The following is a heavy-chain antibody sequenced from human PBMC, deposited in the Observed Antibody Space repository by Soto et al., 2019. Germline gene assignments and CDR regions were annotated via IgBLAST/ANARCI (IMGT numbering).Heavy chain of an antibody. J-gene: IGHJ4*02. Sequence: PGGSLRLSCEASGFPLRNNGMSWVRQAPGKGLEWVSGISGSSSYIYYADSVKGRFTISRDNAKNSLYLQMNSLRAEDTAVYYCARDLWYYYGSGSSFRTFDYWGQGTLVTVSS. CDR1: GFPLRNNG. D-gene: IGHD3-10*01. CDR3: ARDLWYYYGSGSSFRTFDY. CDR2: ISGSSSYI. V-gene: IGHV3-21*01.